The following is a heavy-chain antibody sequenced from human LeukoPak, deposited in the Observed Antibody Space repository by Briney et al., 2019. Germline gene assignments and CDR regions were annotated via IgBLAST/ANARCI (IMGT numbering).Heavy chain of an antibody. CDR1: GFTFSSYA. D-gene: IGHD1-26*01. V-gene: IGHV3-30*18. J-gene: IGHJ4*02. Sequence: GGSLRLSCAASGFTFSSYAMHWVRQAPGKGLEWVAFTSHDGSDKYYGDSVTGRFTISRDNSKNTLYLQMNSLRAEDTAVYYCAKVNSGTYYNIDYWGQGTLLTVSS. CDR3: AKVNSGTYYNIDY. CDR2: TSHDGSDK.